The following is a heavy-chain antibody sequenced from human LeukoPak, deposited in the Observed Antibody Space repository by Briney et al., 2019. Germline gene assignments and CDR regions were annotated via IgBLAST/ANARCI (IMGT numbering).Heavy chain of an antibody. D-gene: IGHD3-22*01. CDR3: ARPYYYDSRIDP. Sequence: SQTLSLTCTVSGGSISSGDYYLSWIRQPPGKGLEWIAYMYYSGSTYYNPSLKSRVTMSADTSKNQLSLKLISVTAADTAVYYCARPYYYDSRIDPWGQGILVTVSS. J-gene: IGHJ5*02. CDR1: GGSISSGDYY. V-gene: IGHV4-30-4*01. CDR2: MYYSGST.